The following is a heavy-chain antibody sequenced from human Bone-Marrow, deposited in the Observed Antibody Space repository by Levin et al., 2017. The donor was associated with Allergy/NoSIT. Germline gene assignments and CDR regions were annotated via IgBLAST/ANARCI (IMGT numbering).Heavy chain of an antibody. CDR2: VYYSGST. Sequence: SETLSLTCTVSGGSISTYYWTWIRQPPGQGLEWIGYVYYSGSTNYNPSLKSRVTISVDTSENQFSLKLTSVTAADTAVYYCARAPQYYDSSGYYYYYFDFWGRGTLVTVSS. J-gene: IGHJ2*01. CDR1: GGSISTYY. CDR3: ARAPQYYDSSGYYYYYFDF. D-gene: IGHD3-22*01. V-gene: IGHV4-59*01.